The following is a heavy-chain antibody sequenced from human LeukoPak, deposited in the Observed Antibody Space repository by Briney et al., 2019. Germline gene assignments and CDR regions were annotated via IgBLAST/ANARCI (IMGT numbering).Heavy chain of an antibody. D-gene: IGHD3-22*01. CDR1: GFTFSSYG. J-gene: IGHJ3*02. V-gene: IGHV3-30*18. CDR3: AKDPGYYDNTDAFDI. CDR2: ISYDGSNK. Sequence: GGSLRLSCAASGFTFSSYGMHWVRQAPGKGLEWVAVISYDGSNKYYADPVKGRFTISRDNSKNTLYLQMNSLRAEDTAVYYCAKDPGYYDNTDAFDIWGQGTMVTVSS.